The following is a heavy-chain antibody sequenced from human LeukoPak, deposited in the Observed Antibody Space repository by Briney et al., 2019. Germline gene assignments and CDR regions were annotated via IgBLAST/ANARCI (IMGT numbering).Heavy chain of an antibody. CDR3: ATGPGIVGATIHDY. CDR2: FDPEDGET. V-gene: IGHV1-24*01. Sequence: SVKVSCKVSGYTLTELSMNWVRQAPGKGREWIGGFDPEDGETIYAQKFQGRVTMTEDTSTDTAYMELSSLRSEDTAVYYCATGPGIVGATIHDYWGQGTLVTVSS. CDR1: GYTLTELS. D-gene: IGHD1-26*01. J-gene: IGHJ4*02.